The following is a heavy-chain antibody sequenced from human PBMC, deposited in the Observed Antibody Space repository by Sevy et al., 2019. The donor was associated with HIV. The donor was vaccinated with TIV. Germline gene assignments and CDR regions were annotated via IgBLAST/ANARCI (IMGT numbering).Heavy chain of an antibody. Sequence: GGSLRLSCAASGFTFTSYAMSWVRQAPGKGLEWVSAISGSARSTYYADSVKGRFTISRDNSKKKVYLLMNSLRAEDTAVYYCAKDGHYYDSSGDYLNYFDYWGQGTLVTVSS. CDR3: AKDGHYYDSSGDYLNYFDY. D-gene: IGHD3-22*01. J-gene: IGHJ4*02. CDR1: GFTFTSYA. CDR2: ISGSARST. V-gene: IGHV3-23*01.